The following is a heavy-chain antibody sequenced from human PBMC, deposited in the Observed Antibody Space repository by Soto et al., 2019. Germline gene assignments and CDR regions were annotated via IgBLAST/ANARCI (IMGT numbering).Heavy chain of an antibody. CDR3: ARSLSAYDFGVAYSEDDPTHYYYYYGMDV. D-gene: IGHD3-3*01. Sequence: ASVKVSCKASGGTFSSYAISWVRQAPGQGLEWMGGIIPIFGTANYAQKFQGRVTITADESTSTAYMELSSLRSEDTAVYYCARSLSAYDFGVAYSEDDPTHYYYYYGMDVWGQGTTVTVSS. J-gene: IGHJ6*02. CDR1: GGTFSSYA. V-gene: IGHV1-69*13. CDR2: IIPIFGTA.